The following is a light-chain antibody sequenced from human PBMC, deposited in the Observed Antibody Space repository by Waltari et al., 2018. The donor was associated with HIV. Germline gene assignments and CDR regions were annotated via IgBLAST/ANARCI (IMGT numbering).Light chain of an antibody. V-gene: IGKV1-16*02. CDR3: QQYNNFPIT. J-gene: IGKJ5*01. CDR2: AAS. CDR1: QDISNF. Sequence: DIQMTQSPSSLSASIGDRVTLTCRASQDISNFLAWFQHKPGTAPRSLIYAASSLQSGVPSKFSGSGSGTDFTLTISSLQPEDFATYYCQQYNNFPITFGQGTRLEIK.